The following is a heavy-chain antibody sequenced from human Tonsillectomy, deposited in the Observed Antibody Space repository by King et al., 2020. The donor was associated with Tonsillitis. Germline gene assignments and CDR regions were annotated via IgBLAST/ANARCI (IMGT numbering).Heavy chain of an antibody. Sequence: QLVQSGGGLVQPGGSLRLSCVASGFSFSAYWMTWVRQAPGKGPEWVANIKRDGSDRHYMDSLKGRFTISRDNARNSLLLQMNSLRVEDTALYYCARDHPLIGGAYDAFDIWGQGTMVTVSS. CDR1: GFSFSAYW. V-gene: IGHV3-7*01. J-gene: IGHJ3*02. CDR3: ARDHPLIGGAYDAFDI. D-gene: IGHD3-16*01. CDR2: IKRDGSDR.